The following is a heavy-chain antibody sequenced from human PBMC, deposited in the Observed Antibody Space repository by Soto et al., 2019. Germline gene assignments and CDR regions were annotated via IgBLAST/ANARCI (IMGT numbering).Heavy chain of an antibody. V-gene: IGHV4-34*01. CDR2: INHSGST. CDR3: ARGWGRIFDY. D-gene: IGHD7-27*01. J-gene: IGHJ4*02. CDR1: GGSFSGYY. Sequence: SETLSLTCAVYGGSFSGYYWSWIRQPPGKGLEWIGEINHSGSTNYNPSLKSRVTISVDTPKNQFSLKLSSVTAADTAVYYCARGWGRIFDYWGQGTLVTGSS.